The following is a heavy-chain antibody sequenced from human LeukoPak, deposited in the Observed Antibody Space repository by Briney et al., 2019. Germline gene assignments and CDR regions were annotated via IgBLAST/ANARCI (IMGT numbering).Heavy chain of an antibody. CDR2: INHSGST. Sequence: SETLSLTCAVYGGSFSGYYWSWIRQPPGKGLEWIGEINHSGSTNYNPSLKSRVTISVDTSKNQFSLKLSSVTAADPAVYYCAGGQVRFLEWLYDYWGQGTLVTVSS. CDR1: GGSFSGYY. CDR3: AGGQVRFLEWLYDY. D-gene: IGHD3-3*01. J-gene: IGHJ4*02. V-gene: IGHV4-34*01.